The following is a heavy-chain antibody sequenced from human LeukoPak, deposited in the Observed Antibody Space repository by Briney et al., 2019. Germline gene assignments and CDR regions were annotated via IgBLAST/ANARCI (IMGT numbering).Heavy chain of an antibody. Sequence: ASVKVSCKASGYTFTSYGISWVRQAPGQGLEWMGWISAYNGNTNYVQKLQGRVTMTTDTSTGTAYMELRSLRSDDTAVYYCARGGDVDWLSTNPYFDYWGQGTLVTVSS. CDR3: ARGGDVDWLSTNPYFDY. CDR1: GYTFTSYG. D-gene: IGHD3-9*01. CDR2: ISAYNGNT. J-gene: IGHJ4*02. V-gene: IGHV1-18*01.